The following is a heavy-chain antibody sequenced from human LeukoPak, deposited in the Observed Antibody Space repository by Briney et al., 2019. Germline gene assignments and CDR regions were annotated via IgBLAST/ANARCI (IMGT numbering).Heavy chain of an antibody. CDR2: IYYSGST. D-gene: IGHD6-13*01. CDR3: ARNGGSSWCRWFDP. J-gene: IGHJ5*02. CDR1: GDSISSYY. Sequence: SETLSLTCTVSGDSISSYYWSWIRQPPGKGLEWIGYIYYSGSTNYNPSLKSRVTISVDTPKNQLSLKLSSVTAADTAIYYCARNGGSSWCRWFDPWGQGTLVTVSS. V-gene: IGHV4-59*01.